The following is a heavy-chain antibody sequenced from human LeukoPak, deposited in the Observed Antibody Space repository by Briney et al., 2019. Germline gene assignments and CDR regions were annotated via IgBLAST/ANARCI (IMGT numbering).Heavy chain of an antibody. J-gene: IGHJ4*02. Sequence: GGSLRLSCTASGFTFGDYAMSWFRQAPGKGLEWVGFIRSKAYGGTTEYAASVKGRFTISRDDSKGIAYLQMNSLKTEDTAVYYCTRVGSFSSGWYDRFDYWGQGTLVTVSS. CDR2: IRSKAYGGTT. D-gene: IGHD6-19*01. CDR3: TRVGSFSSGWYDRFDY. CDR1: GFTFGDYA. V-gene: IGHV3-49*03.